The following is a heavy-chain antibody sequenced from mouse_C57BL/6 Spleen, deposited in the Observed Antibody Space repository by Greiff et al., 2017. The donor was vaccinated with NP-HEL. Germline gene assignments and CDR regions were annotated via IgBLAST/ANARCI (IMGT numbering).Heavy chain of an antibody. CDR1: GFTFSDYY. CDR2: ISNGGGST. V-gene: IGHV5-12*01. CDR3: ARPVDGYYWYFDV. D-gene: IGHD2-3*01. Sequence: EVQVVESGGGLVQPGGSLKLSCAASGFTFSDYYMYWVRQTPEKRLEWVAYISNGGGSTYYPDTVKGRFTISRDNAKNTLYLQMSRLKSEDTAMYYCARPVDGYYWYFDVWGTGTTVTVSS. J-gene: IGHJ1*03.